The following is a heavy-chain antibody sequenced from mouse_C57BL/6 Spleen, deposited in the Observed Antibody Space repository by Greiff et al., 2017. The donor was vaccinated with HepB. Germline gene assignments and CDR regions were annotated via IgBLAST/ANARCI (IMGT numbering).Heavy chain of an antibody. CDR1: GFTFSDYG. Sequence: DVKLVESGGGLVKPGGSLKLSCAASGFTFSDYGMHWVRQAPEKGLEWVAYISSGSSTIYYADTVKGRFTISRDNAKNTLFLQMTSLRSEDTAMYYCARDRFHYYGSSGGWFAYWGQGTLVTVSA. CDR2: ISSGSSTI. D-gene: IGHD1-1*01. CDR3: ARDRFHYYGSSGGWFAY. J-gene: IGHJ3*01. V-gene: IGHV5-17*01.